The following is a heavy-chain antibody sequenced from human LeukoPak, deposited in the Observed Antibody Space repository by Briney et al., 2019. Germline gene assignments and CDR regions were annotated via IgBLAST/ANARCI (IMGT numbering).Heavy chain of an antibody. J-gene: IGHJ4*02. Sequence: GASVKVSCKASGYTFTGYYMHWVRQAPGQGLEWMGWINPNSGGTNYAQKFQGRVTMTRDTSISTAYMELSRLRSDDTAVYYCARIGVAGKKRAYDYWGQGTLVTVSS. CDR2: INPNSGGT. D-gene: IGHD6-19*01. V-gene: IGHV1-2*02. CDR3: ARIGVAGKKRAYDY. CDR1: GYTFTGYY.